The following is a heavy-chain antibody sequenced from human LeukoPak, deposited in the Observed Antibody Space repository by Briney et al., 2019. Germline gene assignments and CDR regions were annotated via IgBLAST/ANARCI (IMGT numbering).Heavy chain of an antibody. Sequence: ASVKVSRKASGGTFSSYAISWVRQAPGQGLEWMGRIIPIFGTANYAQKFQGRVTITTDESTSTAYMELSSLRSEDTAGCYCARGEYDIWSGLMFDPWGQGTLVTVSS. CDR3: ARGEYDIWSGLMFDP. D-gene: IGHD3-3*01. J-gene: IGHJ5*02. CDR1: GGTFSSYA. CDR2: IIPIFGTA. V-gene: IGHV1-69*05.